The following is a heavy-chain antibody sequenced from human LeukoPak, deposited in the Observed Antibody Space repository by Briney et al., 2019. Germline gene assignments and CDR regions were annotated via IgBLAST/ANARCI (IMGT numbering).Heavy chain of an antibody. CDR2: FDPEDGET. D-gene: IGHD6-13*01. V-gene: IGHV1-24*01. CDR3: ATVSRVDAFDI. Sequence: ASVTVSFKVSGYTLTELSMHWVRQAPGKGLEWMGVFDPEDGETIYSQKFQGRVTMTEDTSTDTAYMELSSLRSEDTAVYYCATVSRVDAFDIWGQGTMVTVSS. CDR1: GYTLTELS. J-gene: IGHJ3*02.